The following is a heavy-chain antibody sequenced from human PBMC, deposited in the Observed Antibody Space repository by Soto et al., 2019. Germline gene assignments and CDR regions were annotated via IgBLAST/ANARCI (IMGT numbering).Heavy chain of an antibody. Sequence: EVQLVESGGDLVQPGGSLRLSCAASGFSVSGGYMNWVRLAPGKGLEWVSVIYSGGSTYQADSVKGRFTISRHDSQNTLYLQMNSLRPEDSAVYYCARANDFNAFDIWGQGTMVKVSS. D-gene: IGHD2-21*02. V-gene: IGHV3-53*04. CDR3: ARANDFNAFDI. CDR2: IYSGGST. J-gene: IGHJ3*02. CDR1: GFSVSGGY.